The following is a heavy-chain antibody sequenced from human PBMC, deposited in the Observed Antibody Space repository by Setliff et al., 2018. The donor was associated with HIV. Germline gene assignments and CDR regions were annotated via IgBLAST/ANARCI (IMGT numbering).Heavy chain of an antibody. CDR3: ARLMHYYDSFWVLWRENYFDS. CDR2: IHTTGST. J-gene: IGHJ4*01. D-gene: IGHD3-22*01. Sequence: SETLSLTCSVSGDSISSGSYYWSWIRLPAGKGLEWIGQIHTTGSTNYNPSLKSRLTMSIDTSKSQFSLKLSSVTAADTAVYYCARLMHYYDSFWVLWRENYFDSWGRGTLVTVSS. V-gene: IGHV4-61*09. CDR1: GDSISSGSYY.